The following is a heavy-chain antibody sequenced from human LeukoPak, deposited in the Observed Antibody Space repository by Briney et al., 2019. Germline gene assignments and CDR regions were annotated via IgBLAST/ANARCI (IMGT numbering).Heavy chain of an antibody. CDR3: ARDQFAVAGFLLNGMDV. J-gene: IGHJ6*02. CDR1: GYTFTSYY. V-gene: IGHV1-46*01. D-gene: IGHD6-19*01. CDR2: INPSGGST. Sequence: ASVKVSCKASGYTFTSYYMHWVRQAPGQGLEWMGIINPSGGSTSYAQKFQGRVTMTRDTSTSTVYMELSSLRSEDTAVYYCARDQFAVAGFLLNGMDVWGQGTTVTVSS.